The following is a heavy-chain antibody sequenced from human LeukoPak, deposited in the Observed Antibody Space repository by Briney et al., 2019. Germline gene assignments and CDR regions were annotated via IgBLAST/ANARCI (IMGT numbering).Heavy chain of an antibody. CDR2: ISGSGGST. V-gene: IGHV3-23*01. D-gene: IGHD3-10*01. J-gene: IGHJ6*02. CDR1: GFTFSSYA. Sequence: PGGSLRLSCAASGFTFSSYAMSWVRQAPGKGLEWVSAISGSGGSTYYADSVKGRFTISRDNSKNTLYLQMNSLRAEDTAVYYCAKPKVQLVVDYYGMDVWGQGTTVTVS. CDR3: AKPKVQLVVDYYGMDV.